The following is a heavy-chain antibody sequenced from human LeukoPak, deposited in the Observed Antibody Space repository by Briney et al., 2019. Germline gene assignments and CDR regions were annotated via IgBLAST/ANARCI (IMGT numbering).Heavy chain of an antibody. V-gene: IGHV1-46*02. CDR1: GYTFNNHY. J-gene: IGHJ4*02. CDR2: INPSGGST. Sequence: ASVTVSFTASGYTFNNHYMYWVRQAPGQGLEWMGVINPSGGSTSYAQKFQGRVTMTRDTSTRTVYMEVNSLRSEDTAVYYCARQGTYSSAIGMGYWGQGTLVTVSS. CDR3: ARQGTYSSAIGMGY. D-gene: IGHD6-19*01.